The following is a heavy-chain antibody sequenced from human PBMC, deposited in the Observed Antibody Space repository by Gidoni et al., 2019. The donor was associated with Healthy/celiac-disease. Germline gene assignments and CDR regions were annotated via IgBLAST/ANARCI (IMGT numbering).Heavy chain of an antibody. CDR1: GFTFSSYW. D-gene: IGHD6-13*01. J-gene: IGHJ4*02. CDR3: ARLWGAAAKRTHSDY. Sequence: EVQLVESGGGLVQPGGSLRLSCAASGFTFSSYWMSWVRQAPGKGLEWVANIKQDGSEKYYVDSVKGRFTISRDNAKNSLYLQMNSLRAEDTAVYYCARLWGAAAKRTHSDYWGQGTLVTVSS. CDR2: IKQDGSEK. V-gene: IGHV3-7*01.